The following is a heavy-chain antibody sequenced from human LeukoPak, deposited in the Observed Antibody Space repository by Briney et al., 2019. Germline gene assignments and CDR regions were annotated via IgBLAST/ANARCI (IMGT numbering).Heavy chain of an antibody. CDR1: GFILNSYG. CDR3: ARDLASTYSSGWYGGHYYYYGMDV. CDR2: IWFDGKNE. D-gene: IGHD6-19*01. V-gene: IGHV3-33*01. J-gene: IGHJ6*02. Sequence: PGGSLRLSCAASGFILNSYGMHWVRQAPGKGLEWVADIWFDGKNEHFADSVKGRFAISRDNSKNTVYLQMNSLRAEDTAVYYCARDLASTYSSGWYGGHYYYYGMDVWGQGTTVTVSS.